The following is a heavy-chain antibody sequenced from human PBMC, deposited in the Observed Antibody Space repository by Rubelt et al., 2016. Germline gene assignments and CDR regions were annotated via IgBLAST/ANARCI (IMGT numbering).Heavy chain of an antibody. Sequence: LVQPGGSLRLSCAASGFTFSSYAMSWVRQAPGKGLEWVSAISGSGGSTYYADSVKGRFTISRDNAKNSLYLQMNSLKTEDTAVYYCARVSFYYDSSGDNYYYYGMDVWGQGTTVTVSS. D-gene: IGHD3-22*01. CDR3: ARVSFYYDSSGDNYYYYGMDV. V-gene: IGHV3-23*01. CDR2: ISGSGGST. CDR1: GFTFSSYA. J-gene: IGHJ6*02.